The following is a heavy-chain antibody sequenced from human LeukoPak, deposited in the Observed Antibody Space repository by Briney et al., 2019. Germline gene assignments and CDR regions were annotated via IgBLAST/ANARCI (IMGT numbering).Heavy chain of an antibody. CDR3: ASDRPHSASYYHY. D-gene: IGHD1-26*01. CDR1: GGSPSVYY. J-gene: IGHJ4*02. Sequence: SETLSLTCTVSGGSPSVYYWSWIRQSAGKGLEWISRISSSGSTNYNPSLKSRVTMSVDPSKNQISLKVTSVTAADTAVYYCASDRPHSASYYHYWGQGTLVTVSS. V-gene: IGHV4-4*07. CDR2: ISSSGST.